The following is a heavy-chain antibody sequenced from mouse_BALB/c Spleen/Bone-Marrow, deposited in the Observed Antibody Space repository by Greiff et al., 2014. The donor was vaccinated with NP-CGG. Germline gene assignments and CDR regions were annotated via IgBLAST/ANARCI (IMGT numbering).Heavy chain of an antibody. J-gene: IGHJ4*01. CDR2: IDPANGNT. V-gene: IGHV14-3*02. D-gene: IGHD2-3*01. CDR1: GFNIKDTY. Sequence: DVKLQESGAELVKPGASVKLSCTASGFNIKDTYMHWVEQRPEQGLEWIGRIDPANGNTKYDPKFQGKATIAADTSSNTAYLQLSSLTSEDTAVYYCARWLLPYGLDYWGQGTSVTVSS. CDR3: ARWLLPYGLDY.